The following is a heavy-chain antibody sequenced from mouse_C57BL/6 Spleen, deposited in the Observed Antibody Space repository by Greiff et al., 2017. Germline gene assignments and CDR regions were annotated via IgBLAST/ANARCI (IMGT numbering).Heavy chain of an antibody. CDR2: IDPSDSAT. J-gene: IGHJ2*01. V-gene: IGHV1-52*01. Sequence: QVQLQQPGAELVGPGSSVKLSCKASGYTFTSYWMHWVKQRPIQGLEWIGNIDPSDSATHYNQKFKDKATLTVDKSSSTAYMQLSSLTSEDSAVYYCARDDPGDYWGQGTTLTVSS. CDR3: ARDDPGDY. CDR1: GYTFTSYW.